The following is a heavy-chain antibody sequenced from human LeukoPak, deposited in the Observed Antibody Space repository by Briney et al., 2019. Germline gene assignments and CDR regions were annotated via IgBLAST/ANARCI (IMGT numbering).Heavy chain of an antibody. J-gene: IGHJ4*02. CDR3: AKDIWKTTVTIGYFDY. CDR1: GFTFSSYA. Sequence: GGSLRLSCAASGFTFSSYAMSWVRQAPGKGLEWVSAMSGSGGSTYYADSVKGRFTISRDNSKNTLYLQMNSLRAEDTAVYYCAKDIWKTTVTIGYFDYWGQGTLVTVSS. CDR2: MSGSGGST. V-gene: IGHV3-23*01. D-gene: IGHD4-17*01.